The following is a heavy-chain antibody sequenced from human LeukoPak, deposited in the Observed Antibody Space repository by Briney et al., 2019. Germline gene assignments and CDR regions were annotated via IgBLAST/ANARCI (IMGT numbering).Heavy chain of an antibody. Sequence: GSLRLSCAASGLTFSSYWMSWVRQAPGKGLGWVANIKQDGSEKYYVDSVKGRFTISRDNAKNSLYLQMNSLRAEDTAVYYCARQDPIDYYYGMDVWGQGTTVTVSS. V-gene: IGHV3-7*01. CDR1: GLTFSSYW. CDR2: IKQDGSEK. CDR3: ARQDPIDYYYGMDV. J-gene: IGHJ6*02.